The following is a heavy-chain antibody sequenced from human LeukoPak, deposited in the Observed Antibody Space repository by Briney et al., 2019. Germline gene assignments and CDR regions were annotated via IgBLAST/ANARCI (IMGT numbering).Heavy chain of an antibody. CDR1: GGSFSGYY. CDR3: ARADLRRPFDY. V-gene: IGHV4-34*01. CDR2: INHSGST. Sequence: SETLSLTCAVYGGSFSGYYWSWIRQPPGKGLEWIGEINHSGSTNYNPSLKSRVTISVDTSKNQFSLKLSYVTAADTAVYYCARADLRRPFDYWGQGTLVTVSS. J-gene: IGHJ4*02. D-gene: IGHD3-3*01.